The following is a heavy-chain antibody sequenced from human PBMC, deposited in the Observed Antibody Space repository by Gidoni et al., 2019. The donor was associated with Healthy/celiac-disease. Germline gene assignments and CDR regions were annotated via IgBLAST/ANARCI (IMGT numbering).Heavy chain of an antibody. J-gene: IGHJ4*02. CDR3: ARDDYDILTGYYSFFDY. CDR1: GFTFSSYA. Sequence: QVQLVESGGGVVQPGRSLRLSCAASGFTFSSYAMHWVRQAPGKGLEWVAVISYDGSNKYYADSVKGRFTISRDNSKNTLYLQMNSLRAEDTAVYYCARDDYDILTGYYSFFDYWGQGTLVTVS. V-gene: IGHV3-30*04. D-gene: IGHD3-9*01. CDR2: ISYDGSNK.